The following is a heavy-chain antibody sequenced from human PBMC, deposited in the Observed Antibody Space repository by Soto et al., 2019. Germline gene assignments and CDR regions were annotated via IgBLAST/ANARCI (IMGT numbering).Heavy chain of an antibody. D-gene: IGHD5-18*01. Sequence: PSETLSLTCTVSGGSISGGGYYWSWIRQHPGKGLEWIGYIYYSGSTYYNPSLKSRVTISVDTSKNQFSLKLSSVTAADTAVYYCARVDTAMVRSFDYWGQGTLVTVSS. CDR1: GGSISGGGYY. CDR3: ARVDTAMVRSFDY. J-gene: IGHJ4*02. CDR2: IYYSGST. V-gene: IGHV4-31*03.